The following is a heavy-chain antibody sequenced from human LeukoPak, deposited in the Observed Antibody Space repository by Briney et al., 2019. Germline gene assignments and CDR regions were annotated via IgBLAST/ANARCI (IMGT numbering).Heavy chain of an antibody. CDR3: ARGSTTSTVTTN. CDR2: ISSSSSYI. CDR1: GFTFSSYS. J-gene: IGHJ4*02. Sequence: GGSLRLSCAASGFTFSSYSMNWVRQAPGKGLEWVSSISSSSSYIYYADSVKGRFTISRDNAKNSLYLQMNSLRAEDTAVYYCARGSTTSTVTTNWGQGTLVTVSS. D-gene: IGHD4-17*01. V-gene: IGHV3-21*01.